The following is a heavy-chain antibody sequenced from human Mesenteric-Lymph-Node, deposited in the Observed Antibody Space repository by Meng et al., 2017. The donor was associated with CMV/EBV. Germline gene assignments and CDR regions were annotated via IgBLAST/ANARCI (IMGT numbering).Heavy chain of an antibody. CDR2: INPNSGNT. CDR1: GYTFTGYY. V-gene: IGHV1-8*03. D-gene: IGHD3-9*01. Sequence: ASVKVSCKASGYTFTGYYMHWVRQAPGQGLEWMGWINPNSGNTGYAQKLQGRVTITRDTSISTAYMELSSLRSEDTAVYYCARMYYDILTGRPKGMDVWGQGTTVTVSS. J-gene: IGHJ6*02. CDR3: ARMYYDILTGRPKGMDV.